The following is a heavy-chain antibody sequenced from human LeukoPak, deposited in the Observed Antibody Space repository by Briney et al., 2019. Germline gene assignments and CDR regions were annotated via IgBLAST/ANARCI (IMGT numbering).Heavy chain of an antibody. J-gene: IGHJ4*02. CDR3: AKVEQDY. CDR1: GFTFSSYG. V-gene: IGHV3-30*18. CDR2: ISYDGSNK. Sequence: GGSLRLSCAASGFTFSSYGMHWVRQAPGKGLEWVAVISYDGSNKHYVDSVKGRFTISRDNSKNTLYLQMNSLRAEDTAVYYCAKVEQDYWGQGTLVTVSS.